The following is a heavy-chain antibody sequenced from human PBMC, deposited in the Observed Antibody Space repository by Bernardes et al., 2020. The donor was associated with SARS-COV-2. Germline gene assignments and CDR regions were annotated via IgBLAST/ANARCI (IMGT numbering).Heavy chain of an antibody. D-gene: IGHD3-10*01. Sequence: SETLSLTCTVSGGSISSYSWSWIRQPPGKGLDWIGYIYYSGSTNYNPSLKSRVTISVDTSKNQFSLKLSSVTAADTAVYYCGGGLRRQFDYWGQGTLVTVSS. J-gene: IGHJ4*02. CDR3: GGGLRRQFDY. V-gene: IGHV4-59*01. CDR1: GGSISSYS. CDR2: IYYSGST.